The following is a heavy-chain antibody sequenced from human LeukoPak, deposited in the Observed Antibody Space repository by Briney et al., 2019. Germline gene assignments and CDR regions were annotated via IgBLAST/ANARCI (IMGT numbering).Heavy chain of an antibody. Sequence: PGGSLRLSCAASGFTFSDYYMSWIRQAPGKGLEWVSYISSSGSTIYYADSVKGRFTISRDNAKNSLYLQMNSLRAEDTAVYYCARSVQRFDILTGYYTRYGVDVWGQGTTVTVSS. V-gene: IGHV3-11*01. CDR2: ISSSGSTI. CDR3: ARSVQRFDILTGYYTRYGVDV. D-gene: IGHD3-9*01. CDR1: GFTFSDYY. J-gene: IGHJ6*02.